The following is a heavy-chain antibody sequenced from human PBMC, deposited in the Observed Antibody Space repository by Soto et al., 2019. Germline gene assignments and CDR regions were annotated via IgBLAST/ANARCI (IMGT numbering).Heavy chain of an antibody. V-gene: IGHV3-30*18. CDR1: GFTFSSYG. CDR3: AKDHLETTVTTPSY. CDR2: ISYDGNNK. J-gene: IGHJ4*02. D-gene: IGHD4-17*01. Sequence: PGGSLRLSCAASGFTFSSYGMHWVRQAPGKGLEWVAVISYDGNNKYYADSVKVRFTISRDNFKNTLYLQMDSLRAEDTAMYYCAKDHLETTVTTPSYWGQGTQVTVSS.